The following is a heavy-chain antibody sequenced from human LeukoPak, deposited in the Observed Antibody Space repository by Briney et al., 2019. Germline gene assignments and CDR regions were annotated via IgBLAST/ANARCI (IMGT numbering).Heavy chain of an antibody. CDR2: IYSSGST. CDR3: AREDYDSRVFDY. J-gene: IGHJ4*02. CDR1: GGSIRFGTYY. D-gene: IGHD3-22*01. Sequence: SETLSLTCTVSGGSIRFGTYYWSWIRQPAGKGLEWIGRIYSSGSTNYNPSLKSRVTISVDTSKNQFSLKLSSVTAADTAVYYCAREDYDSRVFDYWGQGTLVTVSS. V-gene: IGHV4-61*02.